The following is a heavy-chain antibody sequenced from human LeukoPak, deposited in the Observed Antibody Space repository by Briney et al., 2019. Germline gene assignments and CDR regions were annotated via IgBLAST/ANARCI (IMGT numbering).Heavy chain of an antibody. CDR2: IKQDGSEK. V-gene: IGHV3-7*01. J-gene: IGHJ4*02. CDR1: GFTFSSYW. D-gene: IGHD3-3*01. CDR3: ARDAPWSGYYRGGDY. Sequence: GGSLRLSCAASGFTFSSYWMSWVRQAPGKGLEWVANIKQDGSEKYYVDSVKGRFTISRDNAKNSLYLQMNSLRAEDTAVYYCARDAPWSGYYRGGDYWGQGTLVTVSS.